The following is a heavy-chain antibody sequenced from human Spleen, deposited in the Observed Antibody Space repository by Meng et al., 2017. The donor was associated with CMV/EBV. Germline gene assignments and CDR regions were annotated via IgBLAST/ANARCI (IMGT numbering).Heavy chain of an antibody. J-gene: IGHJ4*02. D-gene: IGHD1-26*01. V-gene: IGHV3-21*06. Sequence: GESLKISCEASRFTFSSYAMSWVRQAPGKGLEWVSCIIGSSTYIYYADSVKGRFTISRDNAKNSLYLQMNSLRAEDTAVYYCARDQRNWELLDYWGQGTLVTVSS. CDR3: ARDQRNWELLDY. CDR1: RFTFSSYA. CDR2: IIGSSTYI.